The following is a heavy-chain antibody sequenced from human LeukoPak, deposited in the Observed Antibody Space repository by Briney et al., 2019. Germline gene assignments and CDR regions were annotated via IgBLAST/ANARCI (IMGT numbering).Heavy chain of an antibody. CDR1: GFTFSSYA. Sequence: PGGSLRLSCAASGFTFSSYAMTWVRQAPGKGLEWVSTISDSGGSIYHADSVKGRFTISRDNSKNTLYLQMNSLRAEDTAVYYCASSPVPAATDYYYYYMDVWGKGTTVTVSS. CDR3: ASSPVPAATDYYYYYMDV. D-gene: IGHD2-2*01. CDR2: ISDSGGSI. V-gene: IGHV3-23*01. J-gene: IGHJ6*03.